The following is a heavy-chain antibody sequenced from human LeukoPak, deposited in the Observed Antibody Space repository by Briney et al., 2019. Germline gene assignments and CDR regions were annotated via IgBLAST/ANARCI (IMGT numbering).Heavy chain of an antibody. V-gene: IGHV3-21*01. CDR2: ISSGSYHI. D-gene: IGHD3-10*02. CDR1: GFTFSSYS. Sequence: KPGGSLRLSCEASGFTFSSYSMNWVRQAPGEGLEWVASISSGSYHIYYADALKGRLTISRDNAKNSLYLQMNSLRAEDTAVYYCAELGITMIGGVWGKGTTVTISS. J-gene: IGHJ6*04. CDR3: AELGITMIGGV.